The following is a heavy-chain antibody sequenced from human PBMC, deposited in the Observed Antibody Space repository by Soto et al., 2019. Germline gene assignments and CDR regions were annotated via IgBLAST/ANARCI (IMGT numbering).Heavy chain of an antibody. J-gene: IGHJ6*02. Sequence: SVKVSCKASGYTFTSYGVSWVRQAPGQGLEWMGGIIPIFGTANYAQKFQGRVTITADESTSTAYMELSSLRSEDTAVYYCARVGGGRYSGSYYYYYYGMYVWRQGTTVTVSS. V-gene: IGHV1-69*13. D-gene: IGHD1-26*01. CDR3: ARVGGGRYSGSYYYYYYGMYV. CDR2: IIPIFGTA. CDR1: GYTFTSYG.